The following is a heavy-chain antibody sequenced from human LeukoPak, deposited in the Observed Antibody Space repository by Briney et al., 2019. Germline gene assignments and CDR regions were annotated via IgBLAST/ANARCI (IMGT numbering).Heavy chain of an antibody. Sequence: GGSLRLSCAASGFTFSSYSMNWVRQAPGKGLEWVSSISSSSSYIYYADSVKGRFTISRDNAKNSLYLQMNSLKAEDTAVYYCARDLTGYSSSWYAYWGQGTLVTVSS. CDR3: ARDLTGYSSSWYAY. J-gene: IGHJ4*02. V-gene: IGHV3-21*01. CDR2: ISSSSSYI. D-gene: IGHD6-13*01. CDR1: GFTFSSYS.